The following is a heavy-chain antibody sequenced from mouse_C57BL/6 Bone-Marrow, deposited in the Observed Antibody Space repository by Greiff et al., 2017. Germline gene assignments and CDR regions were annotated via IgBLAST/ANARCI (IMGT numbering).Heavy chain of an antibody. Sequence: VQLQQPGAELVKPGASVKVSCKASGYTFTSYWMHWVKQRPGKGLEWIGRIYPGDGDTNYNGKFKGKATLTADKSSSTAYMQLSSLTSEDSAVYFCARNGYFLFDYWGQGTTLTVSS. CDR3: ARNGYFLFDY. CDR2: IYPGDGDT. J-gene: IGHJ2*01. CDR1: GYTFTSYW. V-gene: IGHV1-82*01. D-gene: IGHD2-3*01.